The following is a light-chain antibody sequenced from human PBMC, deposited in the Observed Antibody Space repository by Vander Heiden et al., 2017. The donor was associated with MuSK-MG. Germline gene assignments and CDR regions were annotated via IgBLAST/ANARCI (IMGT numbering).Light chain of an antibody. CDR3: QAWDSSTSSYV. J-gene: IGLJ1*01. Sequence: SYELTQSPFVSVSPGQTASITCPGYKVGDKYACWYQQKPGQSPVLVIYQDTKRPSGIPERFSGSNSGNTAILTISGTQAMDEADYYCQAWDSSTSSYVFGAGTKVTVI. V-gene: IGLV3-1*01. CDR1: KVGDKY. CDR2: QDT.